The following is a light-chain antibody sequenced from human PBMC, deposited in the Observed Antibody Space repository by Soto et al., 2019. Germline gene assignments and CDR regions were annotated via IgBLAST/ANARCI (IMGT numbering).Light chain of an antibody. CDR3: QHYGSAPRA. CDR1: QSIDSTY. Sequence: EIVLTQSPGTLSLSPGERATLSCRASQSIDSTYLAWYQQKPGQAPGLLIYGASSRATGIPDRFSGSASGTDFPLTISRLETEDFAVYYCQHYGSAPRAFGQGSKVAIK. V-gene: IGKV3-20*01. CDR2: GAS. J-gene: IGKJ1*01.